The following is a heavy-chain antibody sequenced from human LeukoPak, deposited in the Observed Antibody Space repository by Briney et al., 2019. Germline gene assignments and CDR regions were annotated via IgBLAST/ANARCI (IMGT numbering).Heavy chain of an antibody. Sequence: SETLSLTCAVYGGSFSGYYWSWIRQPPGKGLEWIGEINHSGSTTYSPSLKSRVTMAVDTSKNQFSLKLNSVTAAGTAVYYCARARGTEAIDSWGQGTLVTVSS. CDR3: ARARGTEAIDS. CDR1: GGSFSGYY. V-gene: IGHV4-34*01. CDR2: INHSGST. J-gene: IGHJ4*02. D-gene: IGHD6-25*01.